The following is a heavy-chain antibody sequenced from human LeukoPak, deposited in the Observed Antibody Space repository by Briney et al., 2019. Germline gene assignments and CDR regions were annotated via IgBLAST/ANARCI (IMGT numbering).Heavy chain of an antibody. V-gene: IGHV3-11*06. D-gene: IGHD3-10*01. Sequence: GGSLRLSCAASGFTFSDYYMSWIRQAPGKGLEWVSYISSSSSYTNYADSVKGRFTISRDNAKNTLYLQMNSLRVEDTAVYYCARGLLSYYYGMAVWGQGTTVTVSS. J-gene: IGHJ6*02. CDR2: ISSSSSYT. CDR3: ARGLLSYYYGMAV. CDR1: GFTFSDYY.